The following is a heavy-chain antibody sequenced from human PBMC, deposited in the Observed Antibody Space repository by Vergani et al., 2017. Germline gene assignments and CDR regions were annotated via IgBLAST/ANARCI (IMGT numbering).Heavy chain of an antibody. CDR2: IYTSEST. D-gene: IGHD5-18*01. V-gene: IGHV4-4*07. J-gene: IGHJ5*02. Sequence: QVQLQESGPGLVKPSETLSLTCIVSGGSISPYYWSWIRQPAGKGLEWIGRIYTSESTNYNPSLKSRVTISVETSNNQFFLTLTSVTAADTAVYYCVSDTHRGQRADRWGQGILVTVTS. CDR1: GGSISPYY. CDR3: VSDTHRGQRADR.